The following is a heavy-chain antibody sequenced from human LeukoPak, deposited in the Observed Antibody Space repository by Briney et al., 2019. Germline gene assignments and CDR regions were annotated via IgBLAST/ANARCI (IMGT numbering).Heavy chain of an antibody. D-gene: IGHD6-13*01. CDR3: ARHITGYSSSWYSPYYYYMDV. V-gene: IGHV4-39*01. J-gene: IGHJ6*03. CDR2: IYYSGST. CDR1: GGSISSSSYY. Sequence: SETLSLTCTVSGGSISSSSYYWGWIRQPPGKGLEWIGSIYYSGSTYYNPSLKSRVTISVDTSKNQFSLKLSSVTAADTAVYYCARHITGYSSSWYSPYYYYMDVWGKGTTVTISS.